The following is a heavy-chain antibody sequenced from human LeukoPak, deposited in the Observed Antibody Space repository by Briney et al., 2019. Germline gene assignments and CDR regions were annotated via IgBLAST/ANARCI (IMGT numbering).Heavy chain of an antibody. CDR2: IRSDGSDK. CDR1: GFTFSGYD. CDR3: AKDIAAAGGPCAY. J-gene: IGHJ4*02. D-gene: IGHD6-13*01. V-gene: IGHV3-30*02. Sequence: GGSLRLSCAASGFTFSGYDMHWVRQAPAKGLEWVALIRSDGSDKYYADSVKGRFTISRDNSKNTLFLQMNSLRAEDTAVYYCAKDIAAAGGPCAYWGRGTLVTVSS.